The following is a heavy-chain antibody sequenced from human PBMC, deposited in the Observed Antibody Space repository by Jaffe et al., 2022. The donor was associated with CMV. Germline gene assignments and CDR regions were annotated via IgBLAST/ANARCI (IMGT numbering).Heavy chain of an antibody. J-gene: IGHJ4*02. Sequence: EVQLVESGGGLVQPGGSLRLSCAASGFTFSSYWMSWVRQAPGKGLEWVANIKQDGSEKYYVDSVKGRFTISRDNAKNSLYLQMNSLRAEDTAVYYCARDLKGPYSSSSAFDYWGQGTLVTVSS. CDR2: IKQDGSEK. D-gene: IGHD6-6*01. CDR3: ARDLKGPYSSSSAFDY. V-gene: IGHV3-7*01. CDR1: GFTFSSYW.